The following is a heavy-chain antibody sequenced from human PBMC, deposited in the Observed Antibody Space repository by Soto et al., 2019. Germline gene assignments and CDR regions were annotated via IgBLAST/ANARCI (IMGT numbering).Heavy chain of an antibody. V-gene: IGHV4-59*01. CDR3: ARDNLVYSSSWYQGWFDP. J-gene: IGHJ5*02. Sequence: PSETLSLTCTVSGGSISNYYWSWIRHPPGKGLEWIGYIYYSGSTNYNPSLKSRVTISVDTSKNQFSLKLSSVTAADTAVYYCARDNLVYSSSWYQGWFDPWGQGTLVTVSS. CDR1: GGSISNYY. CDR2: IYYSGST. D-gene: IGHD6-13*01.